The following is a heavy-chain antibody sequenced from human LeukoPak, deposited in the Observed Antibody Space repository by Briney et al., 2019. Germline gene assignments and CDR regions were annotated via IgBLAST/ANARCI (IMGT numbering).Heavy chain of an antibody. CDR1: GGSFSGYY. J-gene: IGHJ6*03. D-gene: IGHD2-2*02. Sequence: SETLSLTCAVYGGSFSGYYWSWIRQPPGKGLEWIGEINHSGSTNYNPSLKSRLTISVDTSKNQFSLKLSSVTAADTAVYYCARGILGYCSSTSCYTYYYYYMDVWGKGTTVTVSS. V-gene: IGHV4-34*01. CDR3: ARGILGYCSSTSCYTYYYYYMDV. CDR2: INHSGST.